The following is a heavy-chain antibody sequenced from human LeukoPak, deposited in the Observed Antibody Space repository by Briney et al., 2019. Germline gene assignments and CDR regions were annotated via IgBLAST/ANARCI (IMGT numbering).Heavy chain of an antibody. V-gene: IGHV3-11*01. Sequence: GGSLRLSCAASGFTFSDYYMSWIRQAPGKGLEWVSYISSSGSTIYYADSVKGRFTISRDNAKNSLYLQMNSLRAEDTAVYYCARDLGSGIAEPFDHWGQGTLVTVSS. CDR1: GFTFSDYY. CDR3: ARDLGSGIAEPFDH. D-gene: IGHD6-13*01. CDR2: ISSSGSTI. J-gene: IGHJ4*02.